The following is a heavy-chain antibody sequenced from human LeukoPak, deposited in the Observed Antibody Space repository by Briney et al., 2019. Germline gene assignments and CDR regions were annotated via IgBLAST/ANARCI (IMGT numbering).Heavy chain of an antibody. V-gene: IGHV3-23*01. Sequence: PGGSLRLSCATSGFAFSSCAMSWVRQAPGQGLEWVSGISTTGADTYYADSVKGRLTVSRDNFKNTLYLQMNSLRAEDTAIYYCAKVAAGTLIDVWGQGTTVIVSS. J-gene: IGHJ6*02. CDR2: ISTTGADT. D-gene: IGHD1/OR15-1a*01. CDR3: AKVAAGTLIDV. CDR1: GFAFSSCA.